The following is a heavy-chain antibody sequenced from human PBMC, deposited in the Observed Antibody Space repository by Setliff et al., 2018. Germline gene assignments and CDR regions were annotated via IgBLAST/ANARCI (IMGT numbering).Heavy chain of an antibody. CDR2: IYPGDSDT. Sequence: PGESLKISCKGSGYSFTRYWIGWVRQMPGKGLEWMGIIYPGDSDTRYSPSFQGQVTISADKSISTAYLQWRSLKASDTAMYYCARRRYYDSSGYYYFDYWGQGTLVTVSS. CDR1: GYSFTRYW. V-gene: IGHV5-51*01. D-gene: IGHD3-22*01. CDR3: ARRRYYDSSGYYYFDY. J-gene: IGHJ4*02.